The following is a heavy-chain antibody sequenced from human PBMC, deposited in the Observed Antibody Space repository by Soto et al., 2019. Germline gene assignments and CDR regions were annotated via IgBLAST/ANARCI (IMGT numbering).Heavy chain of an antibody. CDR3: ARITMVRGSYYYGMDV. V-gene: IGHV5-51*01. Sequence: LGESLKISCTGSGYSFTSYWIGWVRQMPGKGLEWMGIIYPGDSDTRYSPSFQGQVTISADKSISTAYLQWSSLKASDTAMYYCARITMVRGSYYYGMDVWGQGTTVTVS. D-gene: IGHD3-10*01. CDR1: GYSFTSYW. J-gene: IGHJ6*02. CDR2: IYPGDSDT.